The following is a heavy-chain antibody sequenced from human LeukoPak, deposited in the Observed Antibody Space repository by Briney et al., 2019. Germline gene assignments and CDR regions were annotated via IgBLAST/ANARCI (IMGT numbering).Heavy chain of an antibody. CDR2: IRYEGSNK. J-gene: IGHJ5*02. D-gene: IGHD6-13*01. Sequence: AGGSLRLSCAASGFTFSNYGMHWVRQAPGKGLEWVAFIRYEGSNKYYADSVKGRFTISRDNSENTLYLQMNSLRTEDTAAYYCAKVQDVAAPAYNWFDPWGQGTLVTVSS. CDR3: AKVQDVAAPAYNWFDP. CDR1: GFTFSNYG. V-gene: IGHV3-30*02.